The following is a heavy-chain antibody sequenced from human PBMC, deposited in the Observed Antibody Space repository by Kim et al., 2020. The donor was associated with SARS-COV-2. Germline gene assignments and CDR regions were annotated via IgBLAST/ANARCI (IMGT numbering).Heavy chain of an antibody. CDR2: ISYDGSNK. J-gene: IGHJ4*02. CDR1: GFTFSSYG. V-gene: IGHV3-30*18. Sequence: GGSLRLSCAASGFTFSSYGMHWVRQAPGKGLEWVAVISYDGSNKYYADSVKGRFTISRDNSKNTLYLQMNSLRAEDTAVYYCAKDHGYSYGHFDYWGQGTLVTVSS. D-gene: IGHD5-18*01. CDR3: AKDHGYSYGHFDY.